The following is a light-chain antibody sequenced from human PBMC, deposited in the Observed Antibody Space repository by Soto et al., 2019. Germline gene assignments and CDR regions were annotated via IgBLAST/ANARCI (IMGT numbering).Light chain of an antibody. CDR2: GAS. Sequence: EIVMTQSPATLSVSPGDRATLSCRAGQSVGSSLAWYQQKPGQAPRLLVYGASTRATGVPASFSGSGSGTEFTLTISSLQSEVFAVYYCQQYNNWPLTFGGGTKVDIK. CDR3: QQYNNWPLT. CDR1: QSVGSS. J-gene: IGKJ4*01. V-gene: IGKV3-15*01.